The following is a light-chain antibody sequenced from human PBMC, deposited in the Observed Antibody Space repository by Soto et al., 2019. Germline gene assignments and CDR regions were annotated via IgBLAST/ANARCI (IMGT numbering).Light chain of an antibody. CDR1: QSVLYSSNNKNY. Sequence: DIVMTQSPDSLAVSLGERATINCKSSQSVLYSSNNKNYLAWYQQTPGQSPKLLISWGFIRESGVPYRFSGSGSGTDFTLTISSLQAEDVAVYYCHQYYGSPPRTFGQGTKVEIK. J-gene: IGKJ1*01. CDR2: WGF. V-gene: IGKV4-1*01. CDR3: HQYYGSPPRT.